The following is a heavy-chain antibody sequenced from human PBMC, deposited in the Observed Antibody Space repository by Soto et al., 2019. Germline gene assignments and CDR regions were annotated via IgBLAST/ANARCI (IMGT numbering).Heavy chain of an antibody. CDR1: GGSFSGYY. Sequence: SETLSLTCAVYGGSFSGYYWSWIRQPPGKGLEWIGEINHSGSTYYNPSLKSRVTISVDTSKNQFSLKLSSVTAADTAVYYCARLLRYSYGYRWFDPWGQGTLVTVSS. CDR3: ARLLRYSYGYRWFDP. V-gene: IGHV4-34*01. D-gene: IGHD5-18*01. J-gene: IGHJ5*02. CDR2: INHSGST.